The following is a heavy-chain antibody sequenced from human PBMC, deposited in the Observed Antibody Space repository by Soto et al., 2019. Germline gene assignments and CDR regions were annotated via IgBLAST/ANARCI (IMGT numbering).Heavy chain of an antibody. Sequence: QVQLVESGGGVVQPGRSLRLSCAASGFSFSTYAMHWVRQAPGKGLEWVAVLSYEGSNKYYADSVKGRFTISRDNSKSPLYLQMNSLRTEDTALYYCAREGSGTYYFDCWGQGALVTVSS. D-gene: IGHD1-26*01. CDR2: LSYEGSNK. CDR3: AREGSGTYYFDC. V-gene: IGHV3-30*04. CDR1: GFSFSTYA. J-gene: IGHJ4*02.